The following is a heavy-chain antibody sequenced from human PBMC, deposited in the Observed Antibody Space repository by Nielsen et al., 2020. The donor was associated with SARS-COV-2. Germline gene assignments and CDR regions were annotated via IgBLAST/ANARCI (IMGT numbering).Heavy chain of an antibody. V-gene: IGHV4-30-4*01. CDR3: VRDGGYDDRFDP. Sequence: SETLSLTCSVSGGSISDGDYYWNWIRQPPGKGLEWIGYIYYNGRPYYNPSLKSRVNILVDTSKNQLSLKLNSVTAADTAVYYCVRDGGYDDRFDPWGQGSLVTVSS. J-gene: IGHJ5*02. CDR1: GGSISDGDYY. D-gene: IGHD3-22*01. CDR2: IYYNGRP.